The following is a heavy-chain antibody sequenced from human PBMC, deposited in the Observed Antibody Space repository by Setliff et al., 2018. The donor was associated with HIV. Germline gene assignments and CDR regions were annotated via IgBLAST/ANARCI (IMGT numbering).Heavy chain of an antibody. Sequence: SVKVSCKASGGTFSSYAISWVRQAPGQGLEWMGGIIPIFGTANYAQKFQGRVTITTDESTSTAYMELSSLRSEDTAVYYCATDQSPHYYGMDVWGQGTTVTVSS. CDR3: ATDQSPHYYGMDV. CDR1: GGTFSSYA. V-gene: IGHV1-69*05. CDR2: IIPIFGTA. J-gene: IGHJ6*02.